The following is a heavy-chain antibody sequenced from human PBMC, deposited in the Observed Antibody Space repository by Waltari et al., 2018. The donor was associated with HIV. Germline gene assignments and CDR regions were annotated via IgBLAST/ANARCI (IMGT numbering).Heavy chain of an antibody. CDR1: GFTFDDYA. J-gene: IGHJ6*02. V-gene: IGHV3-9*01. Sequence: EVQLVESGGGLVKPGRSLRLSCAASGFTFDDYAMHWVRQAPGKGLEWVSGISWNSGSIGYADSVKGRFTISRDNAKNSLYLQMNSLRAEDTALYYCAKDRGLSVWGQGTTVTVSS. CDR2: ISWNSGSI. CDR3: AKDRGLSV.